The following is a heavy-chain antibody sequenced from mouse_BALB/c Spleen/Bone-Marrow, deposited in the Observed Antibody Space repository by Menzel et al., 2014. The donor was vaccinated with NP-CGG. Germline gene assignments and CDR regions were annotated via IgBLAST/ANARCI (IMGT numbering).Heavy chain of an antibody. V-gene: IGHV5-4*02. CDR3: ARGRIYYDYDVGDY. J-gene: IGHJ2*01. D-gene: IGHD2-4*01. CDR2: ISDGGSYT. Sequence: DVKLVESGGGLVKPGGSLKLSCAASGFTLSDYYMYWVRQTPEKRLEWVATISDGGSYTYYPDSVKGRFTISRDNAKNNLYLQMSSLKSEDTAMYYCARGRIYYDYDVGDYWGQGTTLTVSS. CDR1: GFTLSDYY.